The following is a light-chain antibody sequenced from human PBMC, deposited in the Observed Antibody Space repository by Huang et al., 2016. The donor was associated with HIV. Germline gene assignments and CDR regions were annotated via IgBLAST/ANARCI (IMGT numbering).Light chain of an antibody. CDR1: QSVSSY. CDR2: DAS. V-gene: IGKV3-11*01. Sequence: EIVLTQSPATLSLYPGERATRSCRASQSVSSYLAWYQQKPGQAPRLLIYDASNRATGIPARISGSGSGTDFTLTISSLEPEDFAVYYCQQRSNSPWTFGQGTKVEIK. CDR3: QQRSNSPWT. J-gene: IGKJ1*01.